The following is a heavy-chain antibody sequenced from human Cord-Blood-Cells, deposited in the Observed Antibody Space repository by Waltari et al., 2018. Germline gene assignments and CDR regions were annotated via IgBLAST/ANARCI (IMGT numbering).Heavy chain of an antibody. V-gene: IGHV3-30-3*01. CDR3: ARLLGYCSSTSCP. CDR2: KSYDGSNK. D-gene: IGHD2-2*01. Sequence: QVQLVESGGGVVQPGRSLRLSCAASGFTFSSYAMHWVRQAPGKGLEWVAVKSYDGSNKYYADSVKGRFTISRDNSKNTLYLQMNSLRAEDTAVYYCARLLGYCSSTSCPWGQGTLVTVSS. CDR1: GFTFSSYA. J-gene: IGHJ4*02.